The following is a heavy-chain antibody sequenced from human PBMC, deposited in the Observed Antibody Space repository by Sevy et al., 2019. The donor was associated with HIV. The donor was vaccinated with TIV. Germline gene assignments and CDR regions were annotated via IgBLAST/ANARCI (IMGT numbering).Heavy chain of an antibody. D-gene: IGHD4-4*01. CDR3: ARGVTVTTVPYYFDY. CDR1: SGSFSAYY. V-gene: IGHV4-34*01. J-gene: IGHJ4*02. Sequence: SETLSLTCAVYSGSFSAYYWSWIRQPPGKGLEWIGEINHSGSTNYNPSRKSRVTISLHTSRNQFSLKLTSVTAADTAVYYCARGVTVTTVPYYFDYWGQGTLVTVSS. CDR2: INHSGST.